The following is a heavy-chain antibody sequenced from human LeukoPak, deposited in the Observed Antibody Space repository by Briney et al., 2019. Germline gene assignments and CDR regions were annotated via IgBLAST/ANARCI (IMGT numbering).Heavy chain of an antibody. D-gene: IGHD3-10*01. CDR3: ARKGIRGVNFDY. CDR1: GGSIISYY. CDR2: IYYSGRT. Sequence: SETLSLTCTVSGGSIISYYWSWIRQPPGKGLEWIGYIYYSGRTNYNPSLKSRVTISVDTSKNQFSLKLSSVTAADTAVYYCARKGIRGVNFDYWGQGTLVTVSS. V-gene: IGHV4-59*01. J-gene: IGHJ4*02.